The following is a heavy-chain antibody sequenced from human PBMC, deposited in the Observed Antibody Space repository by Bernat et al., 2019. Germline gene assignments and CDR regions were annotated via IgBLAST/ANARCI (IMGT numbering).Heavy chain of an antibody. CDR2: IHYSGTT. CDR1: GGSISSNSYY. CDR3: ARTLGVAAATGGY. D-gene: IGHD6-13*01. Sequence: QLQLQESGPGLVKPSETLSLTCSISGGSISSNSYYWGWIRQPPGKGLEWIGSIHYSGTTYYNASLESRLTISVDTSKNQFSLKLRSVTAADTAVYYCARTLGVAAATGGYWGQGTLVTVSS. J-gene: IGHJ4*02. V-gene: IGHV4-39*01.